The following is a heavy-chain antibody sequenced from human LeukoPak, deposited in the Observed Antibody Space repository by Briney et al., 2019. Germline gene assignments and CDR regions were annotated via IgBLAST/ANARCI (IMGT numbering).Heavy chain of an antibody. D-gene: IGHD2-2*01. CDR2: IYYSGSA. J-gene: IGHJ4*02. CDR3: ARHQSSTSQAALDY. Sequence: PSETLSLTCTVSGGSIISSYWSWIRQPPGKGLEWIGSIYYSGSAYYNPSLKSRVTISVDTSKNQFSLKLSSVTAADTAVYYCARHQSSTSQAALDYWGQGTLVTVSS. CDR1: GGSIISSY. V-gene: IGHV4-59*05.